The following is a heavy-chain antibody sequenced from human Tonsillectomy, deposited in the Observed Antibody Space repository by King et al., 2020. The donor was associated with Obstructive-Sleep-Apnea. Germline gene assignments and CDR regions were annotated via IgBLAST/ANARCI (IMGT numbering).Heavy chain of an antibody. J-gene: IGHJ4*02. CDR2: IKEDGSAK. D-gene: IGHD2-2*02. CDR1: GFTFSSYW. V-gene: IGHV3-7*01. Sequence: VQLVESGGGLVQPGESLRLSCAGSGFTFSSYWMTWVRQAPGKGLEWVANIKEDGSAKAYVDSVKGRFTISRDNAKNSVYLQMNSLRAEDTAVYYCTRDSYTNTWHSPDTDYWGQGTLVTVSS. CDR3: TRDSYTNTWHSPDTDY.